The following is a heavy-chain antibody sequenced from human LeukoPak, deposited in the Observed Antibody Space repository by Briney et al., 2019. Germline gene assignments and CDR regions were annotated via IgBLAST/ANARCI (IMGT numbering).Heavy chain of an antibody. CDR1: AFTFRTYW. Sequence: GGSLRLSCAASAFTFRTYWMSWVRQAPGKGLEWVAMIKPDGSERYYVDSVKGLFTISRDNAKNSLYLQMTSLRAEDTAVYYCTRDASGDTNSGPRMDVWGQGTTVTVSS. V-gene: IGHV3-7*05. CDR2: IKPDGSER. J-gene: IGHJ6*02. D-gene: IGHD1-26*01. CDR3: TRDASGDTNSGPRMDV.